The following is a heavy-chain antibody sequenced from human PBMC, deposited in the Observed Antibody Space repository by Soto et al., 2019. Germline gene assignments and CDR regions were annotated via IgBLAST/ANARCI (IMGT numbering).Heavy chain of an antibody. J-gene: IGHJ6*02. V-gene: IGHV6-1*01. CDR2: TYYRSKWYD. CDR3: ARGAGRGFCSGNTCYSPYNYYGMDV. CDR1: GDSVSSNSAA. D-gene: IGHD2-15*01. Sequence: SQTLSLTCAIPGDSVSSNSAAWNWVRQSPSRGLEWLGRTYYRSKWYDDYAVSVKSRITINPDTSKNQFSLHLNSVTPEDTAVYYCARGAGRGFCSGNTCYSPYNYYGMDVWGQGTTVTVSS.